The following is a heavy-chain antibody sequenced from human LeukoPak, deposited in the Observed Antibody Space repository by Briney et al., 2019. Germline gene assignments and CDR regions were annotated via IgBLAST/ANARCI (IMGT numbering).Heavy chain of an antibody. Sequence: GGSLRLSCAASGFTFSSYAMHWVRQAPGKGLEWVAVISYDGSNKYYADSVKGRFTISRDNSKNTLYLQMNSLRAEDTAVYYCARAPLFVVVTANPSIRGQGTLVTVSS. J-gene: IGHJ4*02. CDR2: ISYDGSNK. D-gene: IGHD2-21*02. V-gene: IGHV3-30*04. CDR3: ARAPLFVVVTANPSI. CDR1: GFTFSSYA.